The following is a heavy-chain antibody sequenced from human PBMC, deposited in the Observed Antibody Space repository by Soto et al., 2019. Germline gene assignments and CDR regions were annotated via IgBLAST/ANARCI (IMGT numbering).Heavy chain of an antibody. D-gene: IGHD2-21*02. CDR3: AGWGETAGISRRSFDY. J-gene: IGHJ4*03. Sequence: QVQLQESGPGLVKPSETLSLTCTVSGASITSYYWNWIRQTPGKGLEWIGFTHYSGSTSFNPSLTRRLKLSVHTSNNHYSLRFSCLTAADTAVYYCAGWGETAGISRRSFDYWCQGTKVTVSS. CDR1: GASITSYY. CDR2: THYSGST. V-gene: IGHV4-59*08.